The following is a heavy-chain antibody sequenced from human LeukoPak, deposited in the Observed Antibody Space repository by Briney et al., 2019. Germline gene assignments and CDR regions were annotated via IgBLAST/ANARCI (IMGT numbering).Heavy chain of an antibody. V-gene: IGHV3-21*04. D-gene: IGHD1-7*01. J-gene: IGHJ5*02. Sequence: GGSLRLSCAASGFPFSLYTMNWVRQAPGKGLEWVSSITSSSSHIYYGDSVKGRFTISRDNAKNSLYLQMNSLRAEDTALYYCARGLELPPDWFDPWGQGTLVTVSS. CDR2: ITSSSSHI. CDR1: GFPFSLYT. CDR3: ARGLELPPDWFDP.